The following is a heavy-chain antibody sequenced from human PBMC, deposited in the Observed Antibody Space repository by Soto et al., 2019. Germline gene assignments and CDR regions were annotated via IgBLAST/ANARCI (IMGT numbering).Heavy chain of an antibody. CDR2: INEDESNT. CDR3: ARGLFLDY. CDR1: GFTFSNYW. Sequence: EVQLVESGGGLVQPGGSLRLSCATSGFTFSNYWMHWVRQAPGKGPVWVSRINEDESNTNYADSVKGRFTISRDNAKNTLYLQMNSLRAEDTAVYYCARGLFLDYWGQGTRVTFSS. D-gene: IGHD3-3*01. V-gene: IGHV3-74*01. J-gene: IGHJ4*02.